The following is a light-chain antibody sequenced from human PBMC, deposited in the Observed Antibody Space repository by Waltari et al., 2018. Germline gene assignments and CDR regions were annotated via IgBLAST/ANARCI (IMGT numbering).Light chain of an antibody. CDR1: QSLVHTDGRTY. CDR3: MHAIQLPRT. V-gene: IGKV2-29*02. CDR2: ENS. Sequence: DVVMTQTPLSLSVTPGQPASISCKSSQSLVHTDGRTYFYWFLQRPGQSPQRLISENSNRVSGVPDRFSGSGSGTDFTLHISRVEAEDVGVYYCMHAIQLPRTFGQGTRVEIK. J-gene: IGKJ1*01.